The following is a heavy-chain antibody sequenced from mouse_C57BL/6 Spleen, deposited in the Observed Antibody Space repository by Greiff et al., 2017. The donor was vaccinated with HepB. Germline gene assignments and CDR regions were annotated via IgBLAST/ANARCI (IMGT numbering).Heavy chain of an antibody. CDR3: AREGYYGSSFFAY. V-gene: IGHV5-4*01. CDR1: GFTFSSYA. Sequence: EVQLVESGGGLVKPGGSLKLSCAASGFTFSSYAMSWVRQTPEKRLEWVATISDGGSYTYYPDNVKGRFTISRDNAKNNLYLQMSHLKSEDTAMYYCAREGYYGSSFFAYWGQGTLVTVSA. CDR2: ISDGGSYT. J-gene: IGHJ3*01. D-gene: IGHD1-1*01.